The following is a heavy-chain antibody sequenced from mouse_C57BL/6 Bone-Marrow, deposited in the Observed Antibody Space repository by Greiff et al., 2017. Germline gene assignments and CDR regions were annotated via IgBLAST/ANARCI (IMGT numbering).Heavy chain of an antibody. CDR1: GFTFSDYG. CDR2: ISSGSSTI. CDR3: ARRFYGKPTMDY. J-gene: IGHJ4*01. V-gene: IGHV5-17*01. Sequence: EVQLVESGGGLVKPGGSLKLSCAASGFTFSDYGMHWVRQAPEKGLEWVAYISSGSSTIYYADTVKGRFTFSRDNAKNTLFLQMTSLRSEDTAMYYGARRFYGKPTMDYGGGGTSVTVSA. D-gene: IGHD1-1*02.